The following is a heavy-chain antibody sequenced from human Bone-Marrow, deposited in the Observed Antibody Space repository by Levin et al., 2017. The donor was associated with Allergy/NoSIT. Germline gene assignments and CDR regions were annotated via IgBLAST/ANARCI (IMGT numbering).Heavy chain of an antibody. CDR2: IKQDGSEK. D-gene: IGHD2-21*01. CDR3: ARSPVVVIAATPLFDY. CDR1: GFTYTTYW. V-gene: IGHV3-7*04. J-gene: IGHJ4*02. Sequence: GESLKISCVASGFTYTTYWMSWVRQAPGKGLEWVATIKQDGSEKYYVESVKGRFTISRDNAKNSLFLEMNSLRVEDTAVYYCARSPVVVIAATPLFDYWGQGTQVTVSS.